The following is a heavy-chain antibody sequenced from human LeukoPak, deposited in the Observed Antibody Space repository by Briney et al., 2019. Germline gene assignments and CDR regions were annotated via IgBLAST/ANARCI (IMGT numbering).Heavy chain of an antibody. D-gene: IGHD4-17*01. CDR3: ARLGLVGDYDPAYPDY. CDR1: GYIFTTYW. CDR2: IYPGDSDT. J-gene: IGHJ4*02. V-gene: IGHV5-51*01. Sequence: GESLKISWKGSGYIFTTYWIDLVRQVPGKGLEWIGIIYPGDSDTRYSPSFQAHVTISADKSISTASLQWSSLKASDTAMYYCARLGLVGDYDPAYPDYWGQGTLVTVSS.